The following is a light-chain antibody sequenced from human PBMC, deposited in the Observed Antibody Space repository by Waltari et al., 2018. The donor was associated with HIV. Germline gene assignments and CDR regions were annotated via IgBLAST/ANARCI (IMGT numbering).Light chain of an antibody. Sequence: QSALTQPASVSGSLGQSITISCTGASSDVGDYNYVSWYQQHPGKAPKVMIFEVSNRPSGVSDRFSGSKSGNTASLIISGVQPEDEADYYCSSYTTSNSHVVFGGGTKETVL. CDR2: EVS. V-gene: IGLV2-14*01. CDR3: SSYTTSNSHVV. J-gene: IGLJ2*01. CDR1: SSDVGDYNY.